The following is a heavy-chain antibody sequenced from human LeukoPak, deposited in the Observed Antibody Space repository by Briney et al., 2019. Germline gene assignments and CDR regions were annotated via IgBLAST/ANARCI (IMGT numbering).Heavy chain of an antibody. CDR3: ARDISSGYYDAFDI. CDR1: GFTFSNYD. V-gene: IGHV3-13*04. J-gene: IGHJ3*02. D-gene: IGHD3-22*01. CDR2: IDTAGNT. Sequence: GGSLRLSCAASGFTFSNYDMHWVRQATGKGLEWVSAIDTAGNTYFPGSAKGRFTISRDNAENSLYLQMNSLRAEDTAVYYCARDISSGYYDAFDIWGQGTMVTASS.